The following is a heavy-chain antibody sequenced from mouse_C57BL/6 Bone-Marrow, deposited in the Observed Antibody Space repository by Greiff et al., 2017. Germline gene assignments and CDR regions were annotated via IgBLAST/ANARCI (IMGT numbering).Heavy chain of an antibody. Sequence: VQGVESGAELVKPGASVKMSCKASGYTFTSYWITWVKQRPGQGLEWIGEIYPTSGRTNYNEKFKSKAILTVDTSSSTAYMQLSSLTSEDSAVFYCARSGPLGRSFDYWGQGTTLTVSS. D-gene: IGHD4-1*01. V-gene: IGHV1-55*01. CDR3: ARSGPLGRSFDY. CDR2: IYPTSGRT. J-gene: IGHJ2*01. CDR1: GYTFTSYW.